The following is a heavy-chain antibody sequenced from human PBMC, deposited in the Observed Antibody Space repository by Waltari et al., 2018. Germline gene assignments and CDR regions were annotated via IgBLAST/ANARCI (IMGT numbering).Heavy chain of an antibody. CDR3: ARDRSMRGYGNWFDP. Sequence: QFQLVQSGAEVKKPGSSVKVSCKASGGTFSRYAISWVRQPPGHGLEWMGGIIPIFGTANYEQKLQGRVTITTDESTSTAYMELSRLRSEDTAVYYGARDRSMRGYGNWFDPWGQGTLVTVSS. CDR2: IIPIFGTA. D-gene: IGHD5-12*01. J-gene: IGHJ5*02. CDR1: GGTFSRYA. V-gene: IGHV1-69*05.